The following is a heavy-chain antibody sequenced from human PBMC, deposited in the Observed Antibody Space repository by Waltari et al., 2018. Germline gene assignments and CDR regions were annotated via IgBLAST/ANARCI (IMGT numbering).Heavy chain of an antibody. CDR1: GGTFSSYT. CDR2: IIPILGRA. CDR3: ARGNGYNWNDYFDY. Sequence: QVQLVQSGAEVKKPGSSVKVSCKASGGTFSSYTISWVRQAPGQGLEWMGRIIPILGRANYAQKFQGRVTMTRDTSISTAYMELSRLRSDDTAVYYWARGNGYNWNDYFDYWGQGTLVTVSS. D-gene: IGHD1-1*01. V-gene: IGHV1-69*08. J-gene: IGHJ4*02.